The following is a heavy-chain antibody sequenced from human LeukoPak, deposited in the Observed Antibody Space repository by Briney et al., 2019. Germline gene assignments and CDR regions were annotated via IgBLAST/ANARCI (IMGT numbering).Heavy chain of an antibody. V-gene: IGHV4-34*01. CDR1: GGAFSGYY. CDR2: INHSGST. J-gene: IGHJ6*03. Sequence: SETLSLTCALYGGAFSGYYCSWIRQPPWDGLEWIWGINHSGSTNYNPSLKSRVTISVDTSKNQFSLKLSSVTAADTAVYYCARGEIFDYYYYYYMDVWGKGTTVTVSS. CDR3: ARGEIFDYYYYYYMDV. D-gene: IGHD2-15*01.